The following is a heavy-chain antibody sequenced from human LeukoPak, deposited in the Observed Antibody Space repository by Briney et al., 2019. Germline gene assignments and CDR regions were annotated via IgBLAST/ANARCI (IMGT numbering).Heavy chain of an antibody. J-gene: IGHJ4*02. CDR3: AKDRDTAMEIEY. CDR1: GFTFRSYW. Sequence: GGSLRLSCAVSGFTFRSYWMHWVRQAPGKGLGWVSRINSDGSSDGSSRSYADSVKGRFTISKDNAMNTLYLQMNSLRAEDTAVYYCAKDRDTAMEIEYWGQGTLVTVSS. V-gene: IGHV3-74*01. D-gene: IGHD5-18*01. CDR2: INSDGSSDGSSR.